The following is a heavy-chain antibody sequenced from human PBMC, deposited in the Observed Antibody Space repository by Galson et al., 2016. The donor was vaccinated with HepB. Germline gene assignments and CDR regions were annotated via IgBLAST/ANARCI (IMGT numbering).Heavy chain of an antibody. V-gene: IGHV3-23*01. Sequence: LRLSCAASGFTFDKCGMTWFRQAPGKGLEWVSTICGRCGDMDYADSVKGRFPISRDDSKNTLYLHMNSLRVEDTAIYYCAIDPSQWHDLLFGNWAQGTLVTVSA. CDR3: AIDPSQWHDLLFGN. J-gene: IGHJ4*02. CDR2: ICGRCGDM. CDR1: GFTFDKCG. D-gene: IGHD6-19*01.